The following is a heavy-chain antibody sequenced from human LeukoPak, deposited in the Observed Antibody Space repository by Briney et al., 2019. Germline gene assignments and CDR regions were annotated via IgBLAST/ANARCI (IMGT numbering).Heavy chain of an antibody. D-gene: IGHD7-27*01. CDR2: IIPIFGTA. V-gene: IGHV1-69*01. CDR3: ARGVGTSYYMDV. J-gene: IGHJ6*03. Sequence: SVKVSSKASGGTFSSYAISWVRQAPGQGLEWMGGIIPIFGTANYAQKFQGRVTITADESTSTAYMELSSLRSEDTAVYYCARGVGTSYYMDVWGKGTTVTVSS. CDR1: GGTFSSYA.